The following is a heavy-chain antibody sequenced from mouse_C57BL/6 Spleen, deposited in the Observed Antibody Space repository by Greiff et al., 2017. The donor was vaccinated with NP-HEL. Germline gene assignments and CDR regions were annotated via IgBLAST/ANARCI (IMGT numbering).Heavy chain of an antibody. V-gene: IGHV1-80*01. D-gene: IGHD1-1*01. CDR2: IYPGDGDT. CDR1: GYAFSSYW. CDR3: ARSKLVATSNWYFDV. J-gene: IGHJ1*03. Sequence: QVQLQQSGAELVKPGASVKISCKASGYAFSSYWMNWVKQRPGKGLEWIGQIYPGDGDTNYNGKFKGKATLTADKSSSTAYMQLSSLTSEDSAVYFCARSKLVATSNWYFDVWGTGTTVTVSS.